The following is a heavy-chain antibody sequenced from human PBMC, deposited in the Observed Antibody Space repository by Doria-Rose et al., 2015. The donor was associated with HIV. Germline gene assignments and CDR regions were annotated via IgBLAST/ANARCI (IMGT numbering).Heavy chain of an antibody. D-gene: IGHD3-3*01. CDR1: GASVSSRGYY. J-gene: IGHJ4*02. V-gene: IGHV4-31*03. Sequence: GLVKPSETLSLTCSVSGASVSSRGYYWNWIRQVPGKGLESLGYTYYTGTSDYSPSLKSRLNMAVDTSKNQFSLKLSFVTVADTAVYYCARMGSYRELDYWGQGALAIVSA. CDR3: ARMGSYRELDY. CDR2: TYYTGTS.